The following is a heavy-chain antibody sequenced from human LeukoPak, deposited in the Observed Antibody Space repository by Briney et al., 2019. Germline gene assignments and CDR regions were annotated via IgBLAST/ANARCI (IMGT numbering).Heavy chain of an antibody. J-gene: IGHJ4*02. CDR2: MYYSGNT. V-gene: IGHV4-39*01. CDR3: ARQPGGAYCGGDCYSVGY. Sequence: SETLSLTCAVSGVSISSNSYYWGWIRQPPGKGLEWIGSMYYSGNTYYNPSLKSRVTISVDTSKNQFSLKLSSVTAADTAVYYCARQPGGAYCGGDCYSVGYWGQGTLVTVSS. D-gene: IGHD2-21*01. CDR1: GVSISSNSYY.